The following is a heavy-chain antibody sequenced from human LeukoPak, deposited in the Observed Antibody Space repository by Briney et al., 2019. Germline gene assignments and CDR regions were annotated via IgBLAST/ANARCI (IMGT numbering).Heavy chain of an antibody. CDR1: GGSFSGYY. V-gene: IGHV4-34*01. CDR3: ARRVRALLRLGELSLLDY. CDR2: INHSGST. D-gene: IGHD3-16*02. Sequence: PSETLSLTCAVYGGSFSGYYWSWIRQPPGKGLEWIGEINHSGSTNYNPSLKSRVTISVDTSKNQFSLKLSSVTAADTAAYYCARRVRALLRLGELSLLDYWGQGTLVTVSS. J-gene: IGHJ4*02.